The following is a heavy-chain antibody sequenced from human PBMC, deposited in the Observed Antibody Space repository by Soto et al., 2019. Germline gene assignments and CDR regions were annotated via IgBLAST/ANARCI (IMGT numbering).Heavy chain of an antibody. V-gene: IGHV1-3*01. CDR2: INAGNGNT. D-gene: IGHD2-21*02. CDR1: GYTFTSYA. CDR3: ARAVVVTAILDY. J-gene: IGHJ4*02. Sequence: GASVKVSCKASGYTFTSYAMHWVRQAPGQRLEWMGWINAGNGNTKYSQKFQGRVTITRDTSASTAYMELSSLRSEDTAVYYCARAVVVTAILDYWGQGXLVTVYS.